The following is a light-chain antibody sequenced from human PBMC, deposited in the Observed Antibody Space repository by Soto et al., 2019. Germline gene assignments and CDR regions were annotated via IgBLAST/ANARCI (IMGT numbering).Light chain of an antibody. V-gene: IGLV2-14*01. Sequence: QSVLTQPASVSGSPGQSITISCTGTSSDVGGYNYVSWYQQHPGKAPKLMIYDVSNRPSGVSNRFSGSKSGNTASLTISGLQAEDEADYYCSSYTGSSTLDVVFGGGTQLTFL. CDR1: SSDVGGYNY. J-gene: IGLJ2*01. CDR3: SSYTGSSTLDVV. CDR2: DVS.